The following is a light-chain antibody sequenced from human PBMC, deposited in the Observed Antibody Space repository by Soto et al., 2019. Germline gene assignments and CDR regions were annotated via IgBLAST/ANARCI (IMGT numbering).Light chain of an antibody. Sequence: DIQMTQSPSSLSASVGDRVTITCRASQSFSSWLAWYQHKPGKAPKLLIYKASSLESGVPSRFSGSGSGTEFTLTTSSLQPDDFATYYCQQYNSYSMTFGQGTKVDIK. V-gene: IGKV1-5*03. CDR2: KAS. J-gene: IGKJ1*01. CDR1: QSFSSW. CDR3: QQYNSYSMT.